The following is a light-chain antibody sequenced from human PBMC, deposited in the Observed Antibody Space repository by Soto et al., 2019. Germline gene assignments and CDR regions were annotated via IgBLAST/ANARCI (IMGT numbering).Light chain of an antibody. V-gene: IGKV3-11*01. CDR2: DTS. CDR3: VQRSVWPWT. Sequence: EIVLTQSPATLSLSPGERGTLSCRASQSVGRYLAWYQHKPGQPPRLLIYDTSNRAPGTPGRFGGSGSGTDFTLTISSLEPEDFAVDYCVQRSVWPWTVGQGTKVEVK. CDR1: QSVGRY. J-gene: IGKJ1*01.